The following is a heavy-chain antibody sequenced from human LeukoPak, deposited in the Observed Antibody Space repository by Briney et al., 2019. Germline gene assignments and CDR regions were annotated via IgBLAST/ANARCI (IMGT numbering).Heavy chain of an antibody. Sequence: DPSETLSLTCAVSGGSVSSFYWSWIRQPPGKGVEWIASMSHSGGTNYNPSLKSRVSISLDTSKIQFSLKVNSVNAADTAVYYCARDEGTYYYDSSARAGFDYWGQGTLVTVSS. CDR3: ARDEGTYYYDSSARAGFDY. D-gene: IGHD3-22*01. CDR1: GGSVSSFY. V-gene: IGHV4-59*02. J-gene: IGHJ4*02. CDR2: MSHSGGT.